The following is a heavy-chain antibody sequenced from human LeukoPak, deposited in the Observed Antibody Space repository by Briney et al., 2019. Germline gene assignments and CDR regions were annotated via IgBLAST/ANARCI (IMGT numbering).Heavy chain of an antibody. J-gene: IGHJ6*02. CDR1: GYTFTSYG. Sequence: SVKVSCKASGYTFTSYGISWVRQAPGQGLEWMGRILPIIGIANYAQKFQGRVTMPADKSTGTAYMELSSLRSEDTAVYYCARHSVTTGYYYYGMDVWGQGTTVTVSS. CDR3: ARHSVTTGYYYYGMDV. V-gene: IGHV1-69*04. CDR2: ILPIIGIA. D-gene: IGHD4-17*01.